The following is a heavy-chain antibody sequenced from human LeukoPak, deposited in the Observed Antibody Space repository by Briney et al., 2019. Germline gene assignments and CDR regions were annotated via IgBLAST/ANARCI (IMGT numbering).Heavy chain of an antibody. CDR3: AKDEYYYDSSGYPFDY. CDR1: GFTFSSYA. J-gene: IGHJ4*02. D-gene: IGHD3-22*01. Sequence: GGSLRLSCAASGFTFSSYAMSWVRQAPGKGLEWVSAISGSGGSTYYADSVKGRFTISRDNSKNTLYLQMNSLRAEDTTVYYCAKDEYYYDSSGYPFDYWGQGTLVTVSS. V-gene: IGHV3-23*01. CDR2: ISGSGGST.